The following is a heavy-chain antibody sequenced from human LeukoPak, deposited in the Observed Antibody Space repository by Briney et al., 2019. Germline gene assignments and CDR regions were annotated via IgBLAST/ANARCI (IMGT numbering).Heavy chain of an antibody. D-gene: IGHD1-26*01. CDR2: ISYDGSNK. CDR3: AKSIRGGYSWGHYFDY. Sequence: GGSLRLSCAASGFTFSSYAMPWVRQAPGKGLEWVAVISYDGSNKYYADSMKGRFTISRDNSKNTLYLQMNSLRAEDTAVYYCAKSIRGGYSWGHYFDYWGQGTLVTVSS. V-gene: IGHV3-30-3*02. J-gene: IGHJ4*02. CDR1: GFTFSSYA.